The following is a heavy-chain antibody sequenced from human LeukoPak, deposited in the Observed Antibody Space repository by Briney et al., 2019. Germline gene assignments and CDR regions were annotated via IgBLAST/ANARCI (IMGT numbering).Heavy chain of an antibody. Sequence: SQTLSLTCAVSGGSISSGGYSWSWIRQPPGKGLEWIGYIYHSGSTYYNPSLKSRVTISVDRSKNQFSLKLSSVTAADTAVYYCARAKKQQLVDYWGQGTLVTVSS. CDR2: IYHSGST. D-gene: IGHD6-13*01. CDR1: GGSISSGGYS. CDR3: ARAKKQQLVDY. V-gene: IGHV4-30-2*01. J-gene: IGHJ4*02.